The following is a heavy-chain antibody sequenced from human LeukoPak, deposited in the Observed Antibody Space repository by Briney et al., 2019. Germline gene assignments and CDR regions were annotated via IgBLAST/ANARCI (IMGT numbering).Heavy chain of an antibody. V-gene: IGHV1-8*01. CDR1: GYTFTSYD. CDR3: ARGKATHYYDYGMDV. D-gene: IGHD2-15*01. J-gene: IGHJ6*02. CDR2: RNPNRGNT. Sequence: LVKVSCKASGYTFTSYDINWVRQATGQGLEWMGWRNPNRGNTGYAQKFQGRVTMTRNTSIRTAYMELSRLRSEETPVYYCARGKATHYYDYGMDVWGQGTTVTVSS.